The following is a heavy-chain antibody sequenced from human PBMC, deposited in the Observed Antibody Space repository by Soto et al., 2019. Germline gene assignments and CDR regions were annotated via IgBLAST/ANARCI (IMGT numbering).Heavy chain of an antibody. CDR2: ILNDGSNR. D-gene: IGHD3-10*01. Sequence: QVQLVESGGGVVQPGRSLRLSCAASGFTFSNYGMHWVRQAPGKGLEWVAVILNDGSNRYNADSVKDRFTISRDNSKNWLDLQMNGLRGEDTAVSYWARDDEYAGNGMDVWGQGTTVTVS. CDR1: GFTFSNYG. J-gene: IGHJ6*02. V-gene: IGHV3-33*01. CDR3: ARDDEYAGNGMDV.